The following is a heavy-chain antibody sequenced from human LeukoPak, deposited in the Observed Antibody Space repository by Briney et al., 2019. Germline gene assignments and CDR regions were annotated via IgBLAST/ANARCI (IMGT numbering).Heavy chain of an antibody. CDR2: MNPNSGNT. CDR3: ARFGVDTAMGNYYYGMDV. CDR1: GYTFTSYD. D-gene: IGHD5-18*01. V-gene: IGHV1-8*01. Sequence: ASVKVSCKASGYTFTSYDINWVRQATGQGLEWMGWMNPNSGNTGYAQKLQGRVTMTRNTSISTAYMELSSLRSEDTAVYYCARFGVDTAMGNYYYGMDVWGQGTTVTVSS. J-gene: IGHJ6*02.